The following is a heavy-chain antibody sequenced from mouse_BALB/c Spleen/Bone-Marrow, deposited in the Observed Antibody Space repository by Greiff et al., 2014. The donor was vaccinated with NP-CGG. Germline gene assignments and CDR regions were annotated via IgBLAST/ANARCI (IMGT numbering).Heavy chain of an antibody. J-gene: IGHJ4*01. D-gene: IGHD2-1*01. Sequence: VQLQQSGPELVKPGASVKMSCKASGYTFTDYVITWVKQRTGQGLEWIGEIYPGSGSTYYNEKFKGKATLTADKSSNTAYMQLGSLTSEDSAVYFCARLDGNYLYAMDYWGQGTSGTVSS. CDR2: IYPGSGST. V-gene: IGHV1-77*01. CDR1: GYTFTDYV. CDR3: ARLDGNYLYAMDY.